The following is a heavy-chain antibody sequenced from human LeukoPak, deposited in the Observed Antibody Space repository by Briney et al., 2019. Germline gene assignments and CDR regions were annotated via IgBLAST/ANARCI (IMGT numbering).Heavy chain of an antibody. J-gene: IGHJ4*02. CDR3: ARVTIAAAGTGYYFDY. CDR2: IYYSGST. D-gene: IGHD6-13*01. CDR1: GGSISSYY. Sequence: SETLSLTCTVSGGSISSYYWSWIRQPPGKGLEWIGYIYYSGSTNYNPSLKSRVTISVDTSKNQFSLTLSSVTAADTAVYYCARVTIAAAGTGYYFDYWGQGTLVTVSS. V-gene: IGHV4-59*01.